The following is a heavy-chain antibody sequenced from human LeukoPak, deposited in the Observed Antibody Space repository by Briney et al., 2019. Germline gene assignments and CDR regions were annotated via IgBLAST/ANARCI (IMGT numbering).Heavy chain of an antibody. CDR3: ARDGEVRQGHCSTTSCPVDY. D-gene: IGHD2-2*01. V-gene: IGHV1-2*02. CDR1: GYTFTAYS. J-gene: IGHJ4*02. Sequence: GASVKASCKASGYTFTAYSMHWVRQAPGQGLENLEWRNPTSGDTNYAEKFQGRVTMTRDTSMSTAYMELSGLRFDDTAIYYCARDGEVRQGHCSTTSCPVDYWGQGTLITVSS. CDR2: RNPTSGDT.